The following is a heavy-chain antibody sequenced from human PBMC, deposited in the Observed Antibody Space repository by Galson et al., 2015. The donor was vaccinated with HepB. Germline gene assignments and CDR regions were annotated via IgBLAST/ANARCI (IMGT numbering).Heavy chain of an antibody. V-gene: IGHV1-2*02. CDR3: ARDANPRTIYYYYYYLDV. D-gene: IGHD3-3*01. J-gene: IGHJ6*03. Sequence: SVKVSCKASGYTFASYYLHWVRQAPGQGLEWMGWINPNNGGTNYAQKFQGRVTMTRDTSIGTVYMELSRLRSDNTAVYYCARDANPRTIYYYYYYLDVWGKGTTVTVSS. CDR2: INPNNGGT. CDR1: GYTFASYY.